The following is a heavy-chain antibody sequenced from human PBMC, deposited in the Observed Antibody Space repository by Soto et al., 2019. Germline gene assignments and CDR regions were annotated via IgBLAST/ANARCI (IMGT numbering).Heavy chain of an antibody. Sequence: PGGSLRLSCAASGFTFSSYSMNWVRQAPGKGLEWVSYISSSSSTIYYADSVKGRFTISRDNAKNSLYLQMNSLRAEDTAVYYCARDQEVGYGDKKYYFDYWGQGTLVTVSS. J-gene: IGHJ4*02. D-gene: IGHD4-17*01. CDR2: ISSSSSTI. V-gene: IGHV3-48*01. CDR1: GFTFSSYS. CDR3: ARDQEVGYGDKKYYFDY.